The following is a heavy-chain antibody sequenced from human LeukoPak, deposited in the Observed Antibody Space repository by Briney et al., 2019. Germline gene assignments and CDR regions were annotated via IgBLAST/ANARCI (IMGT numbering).Heavy chain of an antibody. D-gene: IGHD6-13*01. CDR1: GFTFSDYY. CDR3: AKGRDSSSWYLFDY. CDR2: ISSSGSTI. J-gene: IGHJ4*02. V-gene: IGHV3-11*01. Sequence: GSLRLSCAASGFTFSDYYMSWIRQAPRKGLEWVSYISSSGSTIYYADSVKGRFTISRDNAKNSLYLQMNSLRAEDTAFYYCAKGRDSSSWYLFDYWGQGTLVTASS.